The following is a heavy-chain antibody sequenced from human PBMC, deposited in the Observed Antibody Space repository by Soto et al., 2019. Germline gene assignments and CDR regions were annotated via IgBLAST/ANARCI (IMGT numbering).Heavy chain of an antibody. CDR1: GFTFSSYA. Sequence: GGSLRLSCAASGFTFSSYAMHWVRQAPGKGLEWVAVISYDGSNKYYADSVKGRFTISRDNSKNTLYLQMNSLRAEDTAVYYCARDRAGYFDYWGQGTLVTVSS. J-gene: IGHJ4*02. V-gene: IGHV3-30-3*01. CDR2: ISYDGSNK. CDR3: ARDRAGYFDY. D-gene: IGHD3-22*01.